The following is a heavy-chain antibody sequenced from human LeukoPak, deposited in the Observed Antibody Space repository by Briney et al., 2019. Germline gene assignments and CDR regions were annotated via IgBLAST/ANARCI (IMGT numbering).Heavy chain of an antibody. V-gene: IGHV1-2*02. CDR3: ARVQRYSSGFFHPIFEY. CDR1: GYTLTGYY. Sequence: ASVKVSCKASGYTLTGYYIHWVRQAPGQGLEWMGWINPKSGGTRSAQKFQGRVTMTRDTSISTAYMELDRLTSDDTAVYYCARVQRYSSGFFHPIFEYWGQGTLVTVSS. J-gene: IGHJ4*02. D-gene: IGHD3-22*01. CDR2: INPKSGGT.